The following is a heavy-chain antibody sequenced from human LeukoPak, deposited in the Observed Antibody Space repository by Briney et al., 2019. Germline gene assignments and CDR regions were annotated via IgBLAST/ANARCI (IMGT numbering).Heavy chain of an antibody. D-gene: IGHD3-16*02. CDR2: IYYSGST. CDR1: GGSISSGDYY. CDR3: ARDEILRYYDYVWGSYRYNVYYY. J-gene: IGHJ4*02. Sequence: PSETLSLTCTVSGGSISSGDYYWSWIRQPPGKGLEWIGYIYYSGSTYYNPSLKSRVTISVDTSKNQFSLKLSSVTAADTAVYYCARDEILRYYDYVWGSYRYNVYYYWGQGTLVTVSS. V-gene: IGHV4-30-4*08.